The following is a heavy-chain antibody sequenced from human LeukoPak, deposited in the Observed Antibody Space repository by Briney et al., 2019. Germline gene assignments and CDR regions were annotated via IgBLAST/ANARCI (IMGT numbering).Heavy chain of an antibody. Sequence: SETLSLTCTVSGGSISSYYWSWIRQPPGKGLEWIGYIYYSGSTNYNPSLKSRVTISVDTSKNQFSLKLSSVTAADTAVYCCARGRRPHGMDVWGQGTTVTVSS. CDR2: IYYSGST. V-gene: IGHV4-59*01. CDR1: GGSISSYY. J-gene: IGHJ6*02. CDR3: ARGRRPHGMDV.